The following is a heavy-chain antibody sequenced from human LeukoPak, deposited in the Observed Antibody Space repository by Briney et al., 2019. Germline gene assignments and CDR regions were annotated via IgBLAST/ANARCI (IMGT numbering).Heavy chain of an antibody. J-gene: IGHJ3*02. D-gene: IGHD4-17*01. V-gene: IGHV3-23*01. Sequence: GGSLRLSCTTSKFTFNSYGMTWVRQAPGKGLEWVSSISGSGGSTQYAASVQGRFTISRDNSKNTLYLQMNSLRAEDTAVYYCAKDPNGDYIGTFDIWGQGTMVTVSS. CDR1: KFTFNSYG. CDR2: ISGSGGST. CDR3: AKDPNGDYIGTFDI.